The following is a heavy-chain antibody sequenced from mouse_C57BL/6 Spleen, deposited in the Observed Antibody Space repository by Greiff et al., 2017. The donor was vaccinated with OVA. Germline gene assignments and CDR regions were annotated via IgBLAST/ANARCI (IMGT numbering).Heavy chain of an antibody. CDR1: GYTFTSYW. D-gene: IGHD3-2*02. CDR2: INPSSGYT. Sequence: QVQLQQSGAELAKPGASVKLSCKASGYTFTSYWMHWVKQRPGPGLEWIGYINPSSGYTKYHQKFKDKATLTADKTSSTAYMQLSSLTYEDSAFYYCARSQLRPRDFDYWGQGTTLTGSS. V-gene: IGHV1-7*01. J-gene: IGHJ2*01. CDR3: ARSQLRPRDFDY.